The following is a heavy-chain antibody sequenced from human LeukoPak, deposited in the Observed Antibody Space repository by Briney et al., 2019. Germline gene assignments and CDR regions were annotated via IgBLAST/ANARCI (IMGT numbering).Heavy chain of an antibody. CDR3: ARERSPKMTTVTTYGY. V-gene: IGHV1-2*02. J-gene: IGHJ4*02. D-gene: IGHD4-17*01. Sequence: EASVKVSCKASGYTFTGYYMHWVRQAPGQGLEWMGWINPNSGGTNYAQKFQGRVTMTRDTSISTAYMELSRLRSDDTAMYYCARERSPKMTTVTTYGYWGQGTLVTVSS. CDR2: INPNSGGT. CDR1: GYTFTGYY.